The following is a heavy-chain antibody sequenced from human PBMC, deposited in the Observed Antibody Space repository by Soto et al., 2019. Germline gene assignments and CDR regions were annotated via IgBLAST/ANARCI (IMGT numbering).Heavy chain of an antibody. CDR2: IIPIFGTA. D-gene: IGHD3-16*02. J-gene: IGHJ4*02. CDR3: ASRIMITFGGVIVPGFDY. V-gene: IGHV1-69*13. Sequence: ASVKVSCKASGGTFSSYAISWVRQAPGQGLEWMGGIIPIFGTANYAQKFQGRVTITADESTSTAYMELSSLRSEDTAVYYCASRIMITFGGVIVPGFDYWGQGTLVTVSS. CDR1: GGTFSSYA.